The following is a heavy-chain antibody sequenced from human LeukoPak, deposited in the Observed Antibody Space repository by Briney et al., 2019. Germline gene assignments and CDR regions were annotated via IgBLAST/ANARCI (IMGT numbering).Heavy chain of an antibody. V-gene: IGHV3-53*01. J-gene: IGHJ4*02. D-gene: IGHD1-26*01. CDR1: GFTVSSNY. CDR2: IYSGGST. Sequence: GGSLRLSCAASGFTVSSNYMSWVRQAPGKGLEWVSVIYSGGSTYYADSVKGRFTISRDNAKNSLYLQMNSLRAEDTAVYYCARVRVGATRFDYWGRGTLVTVSS. CDR3: ARVRVGATRFDY.